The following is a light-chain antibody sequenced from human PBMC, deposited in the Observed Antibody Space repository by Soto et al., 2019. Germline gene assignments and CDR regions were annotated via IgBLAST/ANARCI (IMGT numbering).Light chain of an antibody. CDR3: QQRSDWPST. V-gene: IGKV3-11*01. J-gene: IGKJ4*01. CDR1: QSVGSY. CDR2: DAS. Sequence: EIVLTQSPATLSLSPGDRATLSCRASQSVGSYLGWYQQRPGQAPRLLIYDASNSATGIPARFSGSGSGTDFSLTISSLEPEDCAVYSCQQRSDWPSTCGGGTKVEIK.